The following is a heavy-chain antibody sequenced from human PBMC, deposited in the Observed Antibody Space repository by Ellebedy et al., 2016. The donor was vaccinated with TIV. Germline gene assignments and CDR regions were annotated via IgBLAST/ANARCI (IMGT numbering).Heavy chain of an antibody. CDR2: INAGNGNT. Sequence: ASVKVSXXASGYTFTSYAMHWVRQAPGQRLEWMGWINAGNGNTKYSQKFQGRVTITRDTSTSTVYMELSSLRSEDTAVYYCARDSGGMTALYFDYWGQGTLVTVSS. CDR3: ARDSGGMTALYFDY. CDR1: GYTFTSYA. D-gene: IGHD3-16*01. J-gene: IGHJ4*02. V-gene: IGHV1-3*01.